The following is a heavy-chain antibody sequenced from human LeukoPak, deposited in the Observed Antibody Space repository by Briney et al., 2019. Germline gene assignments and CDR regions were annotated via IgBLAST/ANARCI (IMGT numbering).Heavy chain of an antibody. D-gene: IGHD2-2*01. Sequence: GESLKISCKGSGYSFTSYWIGWVRQMPGKGLEWMGIIYPGDSDTRYSPSFQGQVTISADKSISTAYLQWSSLKASDTAMYYCARRDGYCSSTSCYADYYYGTDVWGQGTTVTVSS. J-gene: IGHJ6*02. CDR3: ARRDGYCSSTSCYADYYYGTDV. CDR2: IYPGDSDT. CDR1: GYSFTSYW. V-gene: IGHV5-51*01.